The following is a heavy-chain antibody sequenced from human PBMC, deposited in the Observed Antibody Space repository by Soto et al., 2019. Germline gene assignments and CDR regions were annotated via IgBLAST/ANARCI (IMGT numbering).Heavy chain of an antibody. CDR2: ISTYSGDT. CDR3: ARNPGPTESGNWFDP. D-gene: IGHD4-17*01. Sequence: QVHLVQSGVEVKTPGASVKVSCQASGYTFFTYDISWVRQAPGQGLEWMGWISTYSGDTKYAQKFQGRVTMTTDTSTTTAQLELRSLRSDDPAGYYLARNPGPTESGNWFDPWGQGTLVNLPS. CDR1: GYTFFTYD. V-gene: IGHV1-18*01. J-gene: IGHJ5*02.